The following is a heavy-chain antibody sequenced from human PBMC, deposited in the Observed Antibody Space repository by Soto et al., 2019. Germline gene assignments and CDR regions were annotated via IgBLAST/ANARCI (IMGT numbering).Heavy chain of an antibody. J-gene: IGHJ4*02. CDR2: IYYTEST. CDR1: GDSISSYY. Sequence: TSETLSLTCSVSGDSISSYYWNWIRQPPGKGLEWIGYIYYTESTNYNPSLKSRVTISADTSKNQCSLKLSSVTAADTAVYYCARAGARNYFWSGPIDYWGQGTLVTVSS. CDR3: ARAGARNYFWSGPIDY. V-gene: IGHV4-59*01. D-gene: IGHD3-3*01.